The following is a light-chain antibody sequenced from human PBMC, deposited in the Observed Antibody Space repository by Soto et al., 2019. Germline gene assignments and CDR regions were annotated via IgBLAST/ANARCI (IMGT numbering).Light chain of an antibody. J-gene: IGLJ1*01. CDR1: SSDVGAYNA. CDR2: QVT. CDR3: SSTAGNTFYV. Sequence: QSALTQPPSASGSPGQSVTISCTGTSSDVGAYNAVSWYQQHPGKAPKLLLYQVTKRPSGVPDRFSASKSGNTASLTVSGLQAEDEADYYCSSTAGNTFYVFGTGTKLTVL. V-gene: IGLV2-8*01.